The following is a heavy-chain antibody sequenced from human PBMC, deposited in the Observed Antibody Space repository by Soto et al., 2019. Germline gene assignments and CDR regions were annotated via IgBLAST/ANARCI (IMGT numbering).Heavy chain of an antibody. V-gene: IGHV4-30-4*01. CDR1: GGSISSGDYY. CDR2: IYYSGST. Sequence: SETLSLTCTVSGGSISSGDYYWSWIRQPPGKGLEWIGYIYYSGSTYYNPSLKSRVTISVDTSKNQFSLKLSSVTAADTAVYYCARGNYDSSGWGAFDIWGQGTMVTVSS. CDR3: ARGNYDSSGWGAFDI. J-gene: IGHJ3*02. D-gene: IGHD3-22*01.